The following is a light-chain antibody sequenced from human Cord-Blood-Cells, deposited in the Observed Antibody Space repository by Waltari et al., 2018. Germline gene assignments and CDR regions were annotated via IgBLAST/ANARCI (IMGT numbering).Light chain of an antibody. J-gene: IGLJ3*02. CDR3: CSYAGSWV. Sequence: QTALTQPASLSGSPGQSITIPCTGTSSDDGRYNLVSWYQQHPGKAPKLMIYEGSKRPSGVSNRFSGSKSGNTASLTISGLQAEDEADYYCCSYAGSWVFGGGTKLTVL. V-gene: IGLV2-23*01. CDR2: EGS. CDR1: SSDDGRYNL.